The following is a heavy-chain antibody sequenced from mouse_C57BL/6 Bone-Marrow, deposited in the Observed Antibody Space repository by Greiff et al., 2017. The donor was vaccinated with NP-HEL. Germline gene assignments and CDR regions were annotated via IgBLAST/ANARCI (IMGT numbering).Heavy chain of an antibody. J-gene: IGHJ4*01. CDR1: GYTFTSYW. CDR3: ARSIYYDYAHAMDY. D-gene: IGHD2-4*01. CDR2: IDPSDSYT. Sequence: QVQLQQSGAELVMPGASVKLSCKASGYTFTSYWMHWVKQRPGQGLEWIGEIDPSDSYTNYNQKFKGKSTLTVDKSSSTAYMQLSSLTSEDSAVYYCARSIYYDYAHAMDYWGQGTSVTVSS. V-gene: IGHV1-69*01.